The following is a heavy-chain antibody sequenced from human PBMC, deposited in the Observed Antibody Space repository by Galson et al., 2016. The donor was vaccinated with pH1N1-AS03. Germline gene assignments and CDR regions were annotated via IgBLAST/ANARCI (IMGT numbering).Heavy chain of an antibody. CDR1: GFRLTSIA. CDR2: VVTNGDT. CDR3: AKDRVYNDAQWVFDC. D-gene: IGHD5-24*01. V-gene: IGHV3-23*01. Sequence: SLRLSCAASGFRLTSIAMSWVRQAPGKGLEWVSGVVTNGDTYFAGSVKGRFSISRDDSKNTMYLQMDSLGVEDTAIYYCAKDRVYNDAQWVFDCWGQGNPVSVSS. J-gene: IGHJ4*02.